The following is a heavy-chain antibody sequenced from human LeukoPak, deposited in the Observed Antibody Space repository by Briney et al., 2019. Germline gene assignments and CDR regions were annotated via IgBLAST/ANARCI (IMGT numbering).Heavy chain of an antibody. CDR3: ARAWGVGYCSGGSCYGGFDY. J-gene: IGHJ4*02. D-gene: IGHD2-15*01. CDR1: GLTFSSYW. Sequence: GGSLRLSCAASGLTFSSYWMHWVRQAPGKGLVWVSRINSDGSSTSYADSVKGRFTISRDNAKNTLYLQMNSLRAEDTAVYYCARAWGVGYCSGGSCYGGFDYWGQGTLVTVSS. CDR2: INSDGSST. V-gene: IGHV3-74*01.